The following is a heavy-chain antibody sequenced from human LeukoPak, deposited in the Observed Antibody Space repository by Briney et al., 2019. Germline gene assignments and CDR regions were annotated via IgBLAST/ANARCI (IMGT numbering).Heavy chain of an antibody. CDR1: GGTFSSYA. V-gene: IGHV1-69*04. J-gene: IGHJ4*02. Sequence: GASVKVSCKASGGTFSSYAISWVRQAPGQGLEWMGRIIPILGIANYAQKFQGRVTITADKSTSTAYMELSSLRSEDTAVYYCARDPPRIGLRLLVPLGDYWGQGTLVTVSS. CDR2: IIPILGIA. D-gene: IGHD4-17*01. CDR3: ARDPPRIGLRLLVPLGDY.